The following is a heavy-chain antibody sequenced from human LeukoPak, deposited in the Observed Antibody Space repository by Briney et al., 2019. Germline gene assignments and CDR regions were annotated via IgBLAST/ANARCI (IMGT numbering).Heavy chain of an antibody. CDR2: INPSNGDT. Sequence: ASVKVSCKASGYTFTGYYMHWVRQAPGQGLEWMGWINPSNGDTNYAQKFKGRVTMTRDTSISTAYVALARLTCDDTAVYHCARHCMAAAGTGKTDTSGHGKLVTVSS. J-gene: IGHJ5*01. CDR1: GYTFTGYY. V-gene: IGHV1-2*02. CDR3: ARHCMAAAGTGKTDT. D-gene: IGHD6-13*01.